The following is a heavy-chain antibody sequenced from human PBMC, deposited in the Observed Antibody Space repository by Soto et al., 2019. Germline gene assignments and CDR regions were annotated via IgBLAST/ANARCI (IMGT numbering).Heavy chain of an antibody. J-gene: IGHJ4*02. V-gene: IGHV3-48*03. CDR2: ISTSGSNV. CDR1: RFTFSTYE. D-gene: IGHD2-2*01. Sequence: EVQLVESGGALVQPGGSLRLSCAASRFTFSTYEMNWVRQAPGKGLEWVSYISTSGSNVYYADSVKGRFTISRDNTRNSLYLQMNSLRDDDTALYYCVRYCSTTLCNGVATRTFDYWGQGTLVTVSS. CDR3: VRYCSTTLCNGVATRTFDY.